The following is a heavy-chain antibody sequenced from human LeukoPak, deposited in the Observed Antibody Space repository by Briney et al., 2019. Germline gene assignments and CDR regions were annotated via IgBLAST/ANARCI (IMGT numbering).Heavy chain of an antibody. CDR1: GYTFTSYD. Sequence: ASVKVSCKASGYTFTSYDINWVRQATGQGLEWMGWMNPNSGNTGYAQKFQGRVTMTRNTSISTAYMELSSLRSEDTAVYYCAKVYHSSSWVYYYYGMDVWGQGTTVTVSS. D-gene: IGHD6-13*01. V-gene: IGHV1-8*01. CDR3: AKVYHSSSWVYYYYGMDV. CDR2: MNPNSGNT. J-gene: IGHJ6*02.